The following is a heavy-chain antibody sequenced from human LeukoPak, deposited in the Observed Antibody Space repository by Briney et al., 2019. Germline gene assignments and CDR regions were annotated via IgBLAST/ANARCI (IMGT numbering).Heavy chain of an antibody. J-gene: IGHJ4*02. V-gene: IGHV3-30*18. D-gene: IGHD3-10*01. CDR3: VKEQSSGYYRTADY. Sequence: PGTSLRLSCAASGFSFSRCGMHWVRQAPGKGLEWVAVITYDGITEYFEDSVKGRFTISRDTSKSTLYLQMNNLRVEDTALYYCVKEQSSGYYRTADYWGQGTLVTVSS. CDR1: GFSFSRCG. CDR2: ITYDGITE.